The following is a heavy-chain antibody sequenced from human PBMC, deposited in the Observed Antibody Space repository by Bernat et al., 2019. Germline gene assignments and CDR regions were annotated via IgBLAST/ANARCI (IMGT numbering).Heavy chain of an antibody. CDR2: INHSGST. Sequence: QVQLQQWGAGLLKPSETLSLTCAVYGGSFSGYYWSWIRQPPGKGLEWIGEINHSGSTNYNPSLKSRVTISVDTSKNQFSLKLSSVTAAETAVYYCARAIVGDYAVDYWGQGTLVTVSS. J-gene: IGHJ4*02. CDR1: GGSFSGYY. CDR3: ARAIVGDYAVDY. V-gene: IGHV4-34*01. D-gene: IGHD4-17*01.